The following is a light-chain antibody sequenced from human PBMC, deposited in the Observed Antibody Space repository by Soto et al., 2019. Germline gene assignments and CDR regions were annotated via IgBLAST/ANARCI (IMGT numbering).Light chain of an antibody. V-gene: IGKV4-1*01. CDR2: WES. CDR1: QILXEGSNDKEY. J-gene: IGKJ2*01. Sequence: IVLTQSPDSLTVSLGERSTINFKSLQILXEGSNDKEYVDGYQQKPGQTPKLVSYWESIRESGVPDRYSGSGAGTDFNLTIRNMQAEDVAVYYCKQYYSSPHNFGQGTKVDIK. CDR3: KQYYSSPHN.